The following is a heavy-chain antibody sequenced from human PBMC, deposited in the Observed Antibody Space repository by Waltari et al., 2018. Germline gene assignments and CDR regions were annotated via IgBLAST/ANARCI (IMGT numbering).Heavy chain of an antibody. CDR3: AKDCTNGVCYILYY. Sequence: EVQLLESGGGLVQPGGSLRLSCAASGFTFSRYAMSWVRQAPGKGLEWVSAISGSGGSTYYADSVKGRFTISRDNSKNTLYLQMNSLRAEDTAVYYCAKDCTNGVCYILYYWGQGTLVTVSS. J-gene: IGHJ4*02. CDR1: GFTFSRYA. D-gene: IGHD2-8*01. CDR2: ISGSGGST. V-gene: IGHV3-23*01.